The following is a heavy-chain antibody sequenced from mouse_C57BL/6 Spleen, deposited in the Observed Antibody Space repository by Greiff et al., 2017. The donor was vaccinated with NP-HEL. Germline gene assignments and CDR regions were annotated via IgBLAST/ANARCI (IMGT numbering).Heavy chain of an antibody. V-gene: IGHV1-69*01. CDR1: GYTFTSYW. D-gene: IGHD2-4*01. CDR3: ARDYDYDGV. CDR2: IDTSDSYT. Sequence: VQLQQPGADLVMPGASVKLSCKASGYTFTSYWMHWVKQRPGQGLEWIGEIDTSDSYTNYNQQFKGRSTLTVDKSSGTAYMQSTSLTSEDSAVYYCARDYDYDGVWGTGTTVTVSS. J-gene: IGHJ1*03.